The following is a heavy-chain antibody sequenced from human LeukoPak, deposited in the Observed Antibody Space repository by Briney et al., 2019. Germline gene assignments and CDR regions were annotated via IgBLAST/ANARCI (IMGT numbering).Heavy chain of an antibody. CDR3: ARGGYYYYGMDV. V-gene: IGHV4-34*01. CDR1: GGSFSGYY. Sequence: SETLSLTCAVYGGSFSGYYWSWIRQPPGKGLEWIGEINHSGSTNYNPSLKSRVTISVDTSKNQFSLKLSSVTAADTAVYYCARGGYYYYGMDVWGQGTTVTVSS. J-gene: IGHJ6*02. CDR2: INHSGST.